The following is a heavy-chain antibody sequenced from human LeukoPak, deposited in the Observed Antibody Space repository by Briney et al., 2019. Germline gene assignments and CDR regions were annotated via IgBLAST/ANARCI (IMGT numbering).Heavy chain of an antibody. CDR3: ARDASAGFRGSWHGMDV. Sequence: GGSLRLSRAASGFTVSSNYMSWVRQAPGKGLEWVSVIYSGGSTYYADSVKGRFTISRHNSKNTLYLQMNSLRAEDTAVYYCARDASAGFRGSWHGMDVWGQGTTVTVSS. J-gene: IGHJ6*02. CDR1: GFTVSSNY. CDR2: IYSGGST. V-gene: IGHV3-53*04. D-gene: IGHD6-13*01.